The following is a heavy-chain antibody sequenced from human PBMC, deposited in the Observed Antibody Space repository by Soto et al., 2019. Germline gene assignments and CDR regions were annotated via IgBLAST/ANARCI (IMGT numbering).Heavy chain of an antibody. Sequence: SQTLSLTCTVFGGSISSYYWRWIRQPAGKGLEWIGRIYSRGSTNYNPSLKSRVTMSVETSKNQFSLKLSSVTAADTAVYYCAGDYGSVDYFKPYKWCDPWGHGTLVTVS. J-gene: IGHJ5*02. CDR2: IYSRGST. CDR3: AGDYGSVDYFKPYKWCDP. V-gene: IGHV4-4*07. D-gene: IGHD3-10*01. CDR1: GGSISSYY.